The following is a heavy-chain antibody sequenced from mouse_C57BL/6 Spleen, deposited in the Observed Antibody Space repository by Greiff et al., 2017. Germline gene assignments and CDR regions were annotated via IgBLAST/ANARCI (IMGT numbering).Heavy chain of an antibody. CDR1: GYTFTSYW. J-gene: IGHJ3*01. CDR2: IDPSDSYT. Sequence: VQLQQPGAELVRPGTSVKLSCKASGYTFTSYWMHWVKQRPGQGLEWIGVIDPSDSYTNYNQKFKGKATLTVDTSSSTAYMQLNSLTSEDSAVYYCARSNYGSAFAYWGQGTLVTVSA. V-gene: IGHV1-59*01. CDR3: ARSNYGSAFAY. D-gene: IGHD1-1*01.